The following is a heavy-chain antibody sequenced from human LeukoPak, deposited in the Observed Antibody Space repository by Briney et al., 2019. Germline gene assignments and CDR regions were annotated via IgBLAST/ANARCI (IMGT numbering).Heavy chain of an antibody. CDR2: ISAYNGNT. D-gene: IGHD2-2*01. V-gene: IGHV1-18*01. J-gene: IGHJ4*02. CDR1: GYTFTSYG. Sequence: ASEKVSCKASGYTFTSYGISWVRQAPGQGLEWRGWISAYNGNTNYAQKLQGRVTMTTDTSTSTAYMELRSLRSDDTAVYYCARLTVVPAATTPDYWGQGTLVTVSS. CDR3: ARLTVVPAATTPDY.